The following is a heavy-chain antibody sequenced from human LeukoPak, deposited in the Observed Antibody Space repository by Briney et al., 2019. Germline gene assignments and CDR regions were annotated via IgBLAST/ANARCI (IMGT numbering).Heavy chain of an antibody. Sequence: GGSLRLFCAASGFTFSSYWMTGVRQAPGKGLAWVASINQDGSEQYRVDSVAGRFTISRDNAKNSLYLPINSLRAEATALYSCPRGSESYGDWGHGTLVTVSS. CDR2: INQDGSEQ. CDR3: PRGSESYGD. CDR1: GFTFSSYW. V-gene: IGHV3-7*01. J-gene: IGHJ4*01. D-gene: IGHD4-17*01.